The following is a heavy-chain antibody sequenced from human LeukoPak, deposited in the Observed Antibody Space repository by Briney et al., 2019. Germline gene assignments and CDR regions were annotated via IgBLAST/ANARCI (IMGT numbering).Heavy chain of an antibody. J-gene: IGHJ4*02. CDR1: GFTFSTYA. CDR2: ISSNGGST. CDR3: VKDRWIQLWGNFDY. Sequence: PGGSLRLSCSASGFTFSTYAIHWVRQAPGKGLEYVSAISSNGGSTYYADSVKGRFTISRDNSKNILYLQMSSLRAEDTAVYYCVKDRWIQLWGNFDYWGQGTLVTVSS. D-gene: IGHD5-18*01. V-gene: IGHV3-64D*06.